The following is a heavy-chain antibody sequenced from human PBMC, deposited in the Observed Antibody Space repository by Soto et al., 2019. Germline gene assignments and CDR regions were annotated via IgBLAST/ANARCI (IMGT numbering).Heavy chain of an antibody. CDR1: GYTFTSYA. J-gene: IGHJ4*02. Sequence: QVQLVQSGAEEKKPGASVKDSCKASGYTFTSYAMHWVRQAPGQRLEWMGWINAGNGNTKYSQKFQGRVTITRDTSASKAYMELSSLRSEDTAVYYCARAVGGSSSRGDYWGQGTLVTVSS. V-gene: IGHV1-3*05. D-gene: IGHD6-13*01. CDR2: INAGNGNT. CDR3: ARAVGGSSSRGDY.